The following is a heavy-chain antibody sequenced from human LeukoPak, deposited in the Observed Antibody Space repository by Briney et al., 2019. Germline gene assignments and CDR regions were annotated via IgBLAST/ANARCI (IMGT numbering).Heavy chain of an antibody. CDR2: IRTTAEGAKYA. J-gene: IGHJ4*02. CDR3: ATDQRYAFDY. V-gene: IGHV3-48*02. D-gene: IGHD3-9*01. Sequence: GGSLRLSCATSGFSFTDYPMNWVRQAPGKGLEWISNIRTTAEGAKYAYYADSVKGRVTISRDDGKNTLYLHMSSLRDDDTAVYYCATDQRYAFDYWGQGILVTVSS. CDR1: GFSFTDYP.